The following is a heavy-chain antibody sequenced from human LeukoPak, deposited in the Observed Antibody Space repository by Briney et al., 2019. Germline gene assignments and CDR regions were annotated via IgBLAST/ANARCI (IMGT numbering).Heavy chain of an antibody. CDR3: ARHTIAAAATDY. CDR1: GYSFTSYW. V-gene: IGHV5-51*01. J-gene: IGHJ4*02. Sequence: GESLKISCETSGYSFTSYWIGWVLQMPGQGLEWMGIIYPGDSDTRYSPSFQGQVTISADKSISTAYLQWSSLKASDTAMYYCARHTIAAAATDYWGQGTLVTVSS. D-gene: IGHD6-13*01. CDR2: IYPGDSDT.